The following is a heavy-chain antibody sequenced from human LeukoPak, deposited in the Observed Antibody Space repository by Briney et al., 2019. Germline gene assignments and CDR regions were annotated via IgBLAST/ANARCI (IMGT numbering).Heavy chain of an antibody. CDR2: IYYSGST. Sequence: SETLSLTCTVSGGSMSPYHWGWIRQPPGKGLEWIGYIYYSGSTNYNPSLKSRVTISVDTSKNQFSLKLSSVTAADTAVYYCASSAAIAARGPSFDYWGQGTLVTVSS. V-gene: IGHV4-59*08. CDR3: ASSAAIAARGPSFDY. J-gene: IGHJ4*02. D-gene: IGHD6-6*01. CDR1: GGSMSPYH.